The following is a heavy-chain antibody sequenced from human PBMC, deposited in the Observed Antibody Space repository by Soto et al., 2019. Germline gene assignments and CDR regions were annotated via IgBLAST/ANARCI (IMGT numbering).Heavy chain of an antibody. CDR1: GFTFSSYA. D-gene: IGHD6-13*01. Sequence: PGGSLRLSCAASGFTFSSYAMSWVRQATGKGLEWVSAISGSGGSTYYADSVKGRFTISRDNSKNTLYLQMNSLRAEDTAVYYCAKSLAPGYSSSWSSVDYWGQGTLVTVSS. J-gene: IGHJ4*02. CDR2: ISGSGGST. CDR3: AKSLAPGYSSSWSSVDY. V-gene: IGHV3-23*01.